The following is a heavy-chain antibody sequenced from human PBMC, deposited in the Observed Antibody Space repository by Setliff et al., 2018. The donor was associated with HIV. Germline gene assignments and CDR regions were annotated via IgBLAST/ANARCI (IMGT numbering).Heavy chain of an antibody. CDR3: AADRIVLGDY. CDR2: LYSDGST. D-gene: IGHD2-15*01. CDR1: GFSVSRNY. V-gene: IGHV3-53*01. J-gene: IGHJ4*02. Sequence: GGSLRLSCAASGFSVSRNYMSWVRQAPGKGLEWVSVLYSDGSTYYADSVKGRFTISRDNAKNTLYLQMNSLRVEDTAVYYCAADRIVLGDYWGQGTLVTVSS.